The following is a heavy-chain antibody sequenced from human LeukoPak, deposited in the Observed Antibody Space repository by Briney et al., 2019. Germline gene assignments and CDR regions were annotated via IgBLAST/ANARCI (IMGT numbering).Heavy chain of an antibody. D-gene: IGHD3-3*01. J-gene: IGHJ5*02. Sequence: SVKVSCKASGGTFSSYAISWVRQAPGQGLEWMGRIIPIFDTANYAQKFQGRVTITADESTSTAYMELSSLRSEDTAVYYCARDNEWLSPYNCFDPWGQGTLVTVSS. CDR3: ARDNEWLSPYNCFDP. CDR2: IIPIFDTA. V-gene: IGHV1-69*15. CDR1: GGTFSSYA.